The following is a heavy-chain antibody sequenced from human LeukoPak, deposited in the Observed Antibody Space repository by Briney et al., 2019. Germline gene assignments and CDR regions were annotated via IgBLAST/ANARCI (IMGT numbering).Heavy chain of an antibody. Sequence: PSETLSLTCAVSGGSISSGGYSWSWIRQPLGKGLEWIGYIYHSGSTYYNPSLKSRVTISLDRSKNQFSLKLNSVTAADTAVYFCARGSIVWGQYYFGYWGQGNLVNVPS. CDR2: IYHSGST. CDR3: ARGSIVWGQYYFGY. CDR1: GGSISSGGYS. J-gene: IGHJ4*02. D-gene: IGHD3-10*01. V-gene: IGHV4-30-2*01.